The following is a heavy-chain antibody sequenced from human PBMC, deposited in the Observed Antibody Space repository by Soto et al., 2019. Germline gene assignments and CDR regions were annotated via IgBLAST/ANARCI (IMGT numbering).Heavy chain of an antibody. CDR1: GFTFTSYS. J-gene: IGHJ4*02. CDR3: AKDLRAGSGYDFDY. Sequence: EVQLLQSGGGLVQPGGSLRLSCAASGFTFTSYSMTWVGQTPGKGLEWVAAVNPGGYSTYYADSVKGRFTISRDNSNKTLYLQMNSLRAEDTAVYYCAKDLRAGSGYDFDYRDQGTLVTVSS. CDR2: VNPGGYST. D-gene: IGHD5-12*01. V-gene: IGHV3-23*01.